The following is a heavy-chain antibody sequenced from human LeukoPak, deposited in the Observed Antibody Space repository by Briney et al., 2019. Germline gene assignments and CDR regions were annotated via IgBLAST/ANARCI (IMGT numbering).Heavy chain of an antibody. CDR1: GGSINGYY. V-gene: IGHV4-4*08. Sequence: SETLSLTCTVSGGSINGYYWNWLRQPPGKALEWIGFIYSNGTTNYNPSLKSRVTISLDTSNKQFSLRLTSVTAADTAVYFCARVASRSISSRCFDHWGQGTLVTVSS. D-gene: IGHD6-6*01. CDR2: IYSNGTT. CDR3: ARVASRSISSRCFDH. J-gene: IGHJ4*02.